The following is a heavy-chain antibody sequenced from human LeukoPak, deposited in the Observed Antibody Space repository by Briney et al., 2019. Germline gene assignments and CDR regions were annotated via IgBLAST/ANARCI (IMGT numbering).Heavy chain of an antibody. CDR2: IYYSGST. D-gene: IGHD3-3*01. Sequence: SGTLSLTCTVSGGSISSSSYYWGWIRQPPGKGLEWIGSIYYSGSTYYNPSLKSRVTISVDTSKNQFSLKLSSVTAADTAVYYCASLGFDEVDFWSGSFYYYYYYMDVWGKGTTVTVSS. CDR3: ASLGFDEVDFWSGSFYYYYYYMDV. J-gene: IGHJ6*03. V-gene: IGHV4-39*07. CDR1: GGSISSSSYY.